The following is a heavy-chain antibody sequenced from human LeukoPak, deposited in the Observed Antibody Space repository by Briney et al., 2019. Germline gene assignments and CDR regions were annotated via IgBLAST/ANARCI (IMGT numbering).Heavy chain of an antibody. CDR2: INHSGGT. CDR1: GGSFSGYY. Sequence: SETLSLTCAVYGGSFSGYYWSWIRQPPGKGLEWIGEINHSGGTNYNPSLKSRVTISVDTSKNQFSLRLSSVTAADTAVYYCARDLRIGIAAAGTGNYYYYYYMDVWGKGTTVTISS. CDR3: ARDLRIGIAAAGTGNYYYYYYMDV. D-gene: IGHD6-13*01. V-gene: IGHV4-34*01. J-gene: IGHJ6*03.